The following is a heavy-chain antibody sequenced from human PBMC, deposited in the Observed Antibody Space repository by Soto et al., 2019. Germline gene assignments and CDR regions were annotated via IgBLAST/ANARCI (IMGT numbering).Heavy chain of an antibody. V-gene: IGHV4-4*02. Sequence: PSETLSLTCAVSGGSISSSNWWSWVRQPPGKGLEWIGEIYHSGSTNYNPSLKSRVTISVDKSKNQFSLKLSSVTAADTAVYYCARREGYCSSTRCYSSYYGMDVWGQGTTVTVSS. D-gene: IGHD2-2*02. CDR2: IYHSGST. CDR3: ARREGYCSSTRCYSSYYGMDV. CDR1: GGSISSSNW. J-gene: IGHJ6*02.